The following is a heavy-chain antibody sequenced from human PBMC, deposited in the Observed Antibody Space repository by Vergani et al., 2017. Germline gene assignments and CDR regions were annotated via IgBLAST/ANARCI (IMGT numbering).Heavy chain of an antibody. D-gene: IGHD3-9*01. J-gene: IGHJ4*02. CDR2: IYHSGSA. V-gene: IGHV4-38-2*02. CDR1: GYSISSGYY. Sequence: QVQLQESGPGLVKPSETLSLTCTVSGYSISSGYYWGWIRQPPGKGLEWIGSIYHSGSAYYNPSLKSRVTISVDPSKNQFSLKLSSVTAADTAVYYCAIYDILTGYYKGYYVDYWGQGTLVTVSS. CDR3: AIYDILTGYYKGYYVDY.